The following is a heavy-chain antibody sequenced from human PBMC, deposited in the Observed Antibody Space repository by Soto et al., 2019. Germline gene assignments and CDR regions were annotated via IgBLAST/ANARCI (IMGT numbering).Heavy chain of an antibody. CDR1: GFTFDDYA. CDR3: ARDSVNYYDSSGYLPDFDY. V-gene: IGHV3-9*01. D-gene: IGHD3-22*01. CDR2: ISWNSGSI. J-gene: IGHJ4*02. Sequence: GGSLRLSCAASGFTFDDYAMHWVRQAPGKGLEWVSGISWNSGSIGYADSVKGRFTISRDNAKNSLYLQMNSLRAEDTAVYYCARDSVNYYDSSGYLPDFDYWGQGTLVTVSS.